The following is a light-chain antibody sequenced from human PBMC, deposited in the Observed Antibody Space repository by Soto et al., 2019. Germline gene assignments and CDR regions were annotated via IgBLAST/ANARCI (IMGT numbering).Light chain of an antibody. J-gene: IGKJ4*01. CDR2: DAS. V-gene: IGKV3-11*01. CDR3: QQRSSWPPIT. Sequence: IVVTQSPATLSGSGWERATLCWRSSQSVSINLAWYQQKPGQAPRLLIYDASNRPTGIPARFTGSGSGTDFNLTISSLGPEAFAVYYCQQRSSWPPITFGGGTKVDIK. CDR1: QSVSIN.